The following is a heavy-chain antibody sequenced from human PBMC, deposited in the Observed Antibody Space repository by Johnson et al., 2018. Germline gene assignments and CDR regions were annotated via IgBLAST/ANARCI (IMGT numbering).Heavy chain of an antibody. CDR2: ITGTGGST. CDR1: GFTFSSFA. Sequence: EVQLVESGGGLVQPGGSLRLSCAASGFTFSSFAMSWVRLAPGKGLEWVSTITGTGGSTYFADSVKGRFTISRDNSKNTMYMQINNVGDEDTAIYYCAKVYYYDSVVYSRAFDIWGQGTMVTVSS. CDR3: AKVYYYDSVVYSRAFDI. V-gene: IGHV3-23*04. J-gene: IGHJ3*02. D-gene: IGHD3-10*01.